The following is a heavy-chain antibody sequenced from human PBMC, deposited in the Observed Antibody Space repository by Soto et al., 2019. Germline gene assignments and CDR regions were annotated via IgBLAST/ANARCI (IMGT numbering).Heavy chain of an antibody. V-gene: IGHV4-61*01. CDR3: ARAINFDFWSDSQSGYYFDY. D-gene: IGHD3-3*01. CDR1: GGSVSSGSYY. CDR2: MSYRGTT. Sequence: PSETLSLTCTVSGGSVSSGSYYWSWIRHPPGKGLECIGYMSYRGTTNYNPSLKSRVTISTDTSRKQISLKLSSVTAADTAVYYCARAINFDFWSDSQSGYYFDYWGRGTLVTVSS. J-gene: IGHJ4*02.